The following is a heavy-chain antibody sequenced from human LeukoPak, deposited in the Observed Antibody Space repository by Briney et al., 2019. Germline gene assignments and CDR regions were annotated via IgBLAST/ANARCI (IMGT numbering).Heavy chain of an antibody. CDR2: MNPNSGNT. V-gene: IGHV1-8*01. CDR1: GYTFTSYD. CDR3: ARKFRTTLEVRKYYYYYMDV. D-gene: IGHD3-16*01. J-gene: IGHJ6*03. Sequence: ASVKVSCKASGYTFTSYDINWVRQATGQGLEWMGWMNPNSGNTGYAQKFQGRVTMTRNTSISTAHMEPSSLRSEDTAVYYCARKFRTTLEVRKYYYYYMDVWGKGTTVTVSS.